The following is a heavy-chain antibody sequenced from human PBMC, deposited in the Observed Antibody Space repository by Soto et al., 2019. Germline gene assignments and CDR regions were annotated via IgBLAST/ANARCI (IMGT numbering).Heavy chain of an antibody. CDR1: GASLKSDY. CDR3: ARYYDFWTGLDF. Sequence: SETLSLTCTVSGASLKSDYWGWIRQPPGKGLEWIGYMFYSGSANYNPSLRGRAAISVDTSKNQFSLKLSSVAAADTAVYYCARYYDFWTGLDFWGQGILVTVSS. D-gene: IGHD3-3*01. CDR2: MFYSGSA. V-gene: IGHV4-59*01. J-gene: IGHJ4*02.